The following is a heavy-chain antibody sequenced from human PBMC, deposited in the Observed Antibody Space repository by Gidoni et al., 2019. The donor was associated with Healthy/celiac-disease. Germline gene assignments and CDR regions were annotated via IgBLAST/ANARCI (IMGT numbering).Heavy chain of an antibody. V-gene: IGHV1-46*03. J-gene: IGHJ3*02. CDR2: ISPSGGST. Sequence: VQLVQSGAEVKKPGAAVKVSCKVSGYTFTRTSMHWVRQAPGQGLEWMGIISPSGGSTSYAQKFQGRVTMTRDTSTSTVYMELSSLRSEDTAVYYCARVSGLDYDRRGDDAFDIWGQGTMVTVSS. D-gene: IGHD3-22*01. CDR1: GYTFTRTS. CDR3: ARVSGLDYDRRGDDAFDI.